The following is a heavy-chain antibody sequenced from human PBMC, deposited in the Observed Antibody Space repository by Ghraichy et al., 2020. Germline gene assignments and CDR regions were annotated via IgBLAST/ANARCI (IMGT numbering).Heavy chain of an antibody. CDR2: ISGSGGST. V-gene: IGHV3-23*01. CDR3: ATDSSSYGTYYYYGMDV. J-gene: IGHJ6*02. Sequence: GGSLRLSCAASGFTFSSYAMSWVRQAPGKGLEWVSAISGSGGSTYYADSVKGRFTISRDNFKNTLYLQMNSLRAEDTAVYYCATDSSSYGTYYYYGMDVWGQGTTVTVSS. CDR1: GFTFSSYA. D-gene: IGHD6-6*01.